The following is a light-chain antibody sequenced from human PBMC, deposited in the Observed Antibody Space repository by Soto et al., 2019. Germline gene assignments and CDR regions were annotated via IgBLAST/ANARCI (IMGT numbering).Light chain of an antibody. Sequence: QAVVTQEPSLTVSPGGTVTLTCGSTTGAVTSRHYPYWFQQKPGQAPRTLIYDTSTKHSWTPARFSGSLLGGKAALTLAGAQTDDEADYYCLLSYSGTSWVFGGGTKLTVL. CDR1: TGAVTSRHY. CDR2: DTS. CDR3: LLSYSGTSWV. J-gene: IGLJ3*02. V-gene: IGLV7-46*01.